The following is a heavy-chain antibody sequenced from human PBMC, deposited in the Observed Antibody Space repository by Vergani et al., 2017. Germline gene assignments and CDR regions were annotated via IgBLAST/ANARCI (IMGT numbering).Heavy chain of an antibody. Sequence: QVKLEESGGGVVQPGRSLRLFCAASGFSFGNYAMHWVRQAPGKGLEWVGVISNDGTEKKYADSVNGRFTSSRDNSKKMMSLQMNSLRVEATDVYYCAKGGNSIIMVVLSSHLWGQGIQVSVS. CDR1: GFSFGNYA. CDR2: ISNDGTEK. J-gene: IGHJ4*02. V-gene: IGHV3-30*04. CDR3: AKGGNSIIMVVLSSHL. D-gene: IGHD6-13*01.